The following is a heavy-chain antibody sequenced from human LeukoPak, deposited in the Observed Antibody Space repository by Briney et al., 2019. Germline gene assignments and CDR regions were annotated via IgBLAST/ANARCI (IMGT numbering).Heavy chain of an antibody. CDR3: ARPIWSGGPYGY. J-gene: IGHJ4*02. D-gene: IGHD3-3*01. Sequence: PSETLSLSCTVSGGSISGSSYYWGWIRQPPGKGLEWIGSIYYSGSAYYNPSLKSRVTISVDTSKNQFSLKLSSVTAADTAVYYCARPIWSGGPYGYWGQGTLVTVSS. CDR2: IYYSGSA. CDR1: GGSISGSSYY. V-gene: IGHV4-39*01.